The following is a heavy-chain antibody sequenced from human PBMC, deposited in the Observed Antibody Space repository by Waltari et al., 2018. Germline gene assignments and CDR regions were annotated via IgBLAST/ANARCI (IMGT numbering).Heavy chain of an antibody. V-gene: IGHV1-69*10. J-gene: IGHJ4*02. CDR1: GGTFSSYA. CDR2: IIPILGIA. CDR3: ARVTRDYGDYSFDY. Sequence: QVQLVQSGAEVKKPGSSVKVSCKASGGTFSSYAISWVRQAPGQGLEWMGGIIPILGIATYAQKFQGRVTITADKATSTAYMELSSLRSEDTAVYYCARVTRDYGDYSFDYWGQGTLDTVSS. D-gene: IGHD4-17*01.